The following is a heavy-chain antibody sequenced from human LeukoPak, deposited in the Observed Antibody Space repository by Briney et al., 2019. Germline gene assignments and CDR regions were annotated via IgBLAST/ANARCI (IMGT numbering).Heavy chain of an antibody. CDR2: IYHRGST. V-gene: IGHV4-4*09. CDR1: GGSTNISY. J-gene: IGHJ3*02. D-gene: IGHD3-9*01. Sequence: PSETLSLTCTVSGGSTNISYWSWIRQPPGKGLEWIGYIYHRGSTNYNPSLKSRITVSVDTSKNQFSLKVTSVTAADTAVYYCARSWVFSGYDAFDIWGQGTMVTVSS. CDR3: ARSWVFSGYDAFDI.